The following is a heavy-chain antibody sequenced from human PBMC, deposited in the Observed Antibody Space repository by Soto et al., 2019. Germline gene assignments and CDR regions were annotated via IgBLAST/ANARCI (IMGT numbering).Heavy chain of an antibody. CDR3: AMAPRGYYGTDV. J-gene: IGHJ6*02. CDR1: GYTFTSYA. V-gene: IGHV1-3*01. Sequence: ASVKVSCKASGYTFTSYAMHWVRQAPGQRLEWMGWINAGNGNTKYSQKFQGRVTITRDTSASTAYMELSSLRSEDTAVYYCAMAPRGYYGTDVWGQGTTVTVSS. D-gene: IGHD1-26*01. CDR2: INAGNGNT.